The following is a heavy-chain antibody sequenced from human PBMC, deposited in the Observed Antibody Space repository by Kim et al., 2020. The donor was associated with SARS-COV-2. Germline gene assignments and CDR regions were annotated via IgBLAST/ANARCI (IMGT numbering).Heavy chain of an antibody. CDR3: ASPLTLFGVVSGFD. CDR1: GCSISSSSYY. Sequence: SETLSLTCTVSGCSISSSSYYWGWIRQPPRKGLEWTGSIYYSGSTYYNPSLKSRVTISVATSKNQFSLKLSSVTAAETAVYYGASPLTLFGVVSGFD. D-gene: IGHD3-3*01. V-gene: IGHV4-39*01. J-gene: IGHJ5*01. CDR2: IYYSGST.